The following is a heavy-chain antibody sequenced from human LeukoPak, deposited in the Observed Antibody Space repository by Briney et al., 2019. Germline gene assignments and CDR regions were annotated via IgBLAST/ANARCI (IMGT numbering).Heavy chain of an antibody. CDR1: GFTFSSYS. CDR2: IKQDGSEK. Sequence: GGSLRLSCAASGFTFSSYSMNWVRQAPGKGLEWVANIKQDGSEKYYVDSVKGRFTISRDNAKNSLYLQMNSLRAEDTAVYYCAKGFVGYGSGSYYIPRIVYGMDVWGQGTTVTVSS. CDR3: AKGFVGYGSGSYYIPRIVYGMDV. V-gene: IGHV3-7*03. J-gene: IGHJ6*02. D-gene: IGHD3-10*01.